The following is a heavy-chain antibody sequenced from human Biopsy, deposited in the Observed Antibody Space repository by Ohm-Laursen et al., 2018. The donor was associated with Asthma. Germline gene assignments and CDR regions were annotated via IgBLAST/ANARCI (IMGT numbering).Heavy chain of an antibody. CDR2: IMTVFGTT. V-gene: IGHV1-69*01. CDR1: GGTFSNFA. CDR3: ARCQVGYSSGWSLLLKKIYYSGMDV. J-gene: IGHJ6*02. Sequence: VSSVKVSCKAPGGTFSNFAISWVRQAPGQGLEWLGGIMTVFGTTNYAQKFQGRVNITEDESTSTAYMEVTSLRSEDTAIYYCARCQVGYSSGWSLLLKKIYYSGMDVWGQGTAVTVSS. D-gene: IGHD6-19*01.